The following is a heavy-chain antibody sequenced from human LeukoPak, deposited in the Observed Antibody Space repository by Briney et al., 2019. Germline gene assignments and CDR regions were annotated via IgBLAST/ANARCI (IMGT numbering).Heavy chain of an antibody. V-gene: IGHV3-13*01. CDR3: ARAPYGSGSLDY. J-gene: IGHJ4*02. CDR2: IGTAGDT. CDR1: GFTFRSYD. D-gene: IGHD3-10*01. Sequence: PGGSLSLSCAAAGFTFRSYDMHSVRQATGKGMEWVSAIGTAGDTYYPGSVKGRFTISRENAKNSLYLQMNSLRAGDTAVYYCARAPYGSGSLDYWGQGTLVTVSS.